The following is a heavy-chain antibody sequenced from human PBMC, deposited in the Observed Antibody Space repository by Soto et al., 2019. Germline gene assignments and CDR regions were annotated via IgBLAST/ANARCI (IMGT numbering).Heavy chain of an antibody. Sequence: QVQLVESGGGVVQPGRSLRLSCAPSGFTFSNYAMHWVRQAPGKGLEWVAVIWYDGSIKYYADSVKGRFTISRDNSKNTLHLQMSSLRAADTAVYYCAGDADYGDDPSEDPGYYFDYWGQGALVTVSS. CDR2: IWYDGSIK. J-gene: IGHJ4*02. CDR1: GFTFSNYA. V-gene: IGHV3-33*01. CDR3: AGDADYGDDPSEDPGYYFDY. D-gene: IGHD4-17*01.